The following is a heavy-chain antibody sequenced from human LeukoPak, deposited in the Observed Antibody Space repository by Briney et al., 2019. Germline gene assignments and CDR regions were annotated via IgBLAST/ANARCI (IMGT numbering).Heavy chain of an antibody. Sequence: GGSLRLSCAASGFTFSSYGMHWVRQAPGKGLEWVAVIWYDGSNKYYADSVKGRFTISRDNSKNTLYLQMNSLRAEDTAVYYCARGSGSYSFNLLGFDPWGQGTLVTVSS. V-gene: IGHV3-33*01. CDR3: ARGSGSYSFNLLGFDP. CDR2: IWYDGSNK. D-gene: IGHD1-26*01. J-gene: IGHJ5*02. CDR1: GFTFSSYG.